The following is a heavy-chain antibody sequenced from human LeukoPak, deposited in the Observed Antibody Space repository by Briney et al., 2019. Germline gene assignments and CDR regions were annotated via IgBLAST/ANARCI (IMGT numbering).Heavy chain of an antibody. CDR2: IKQDGSEK. J-gene: IGHJ4*02. V-gene: IGHV3-7*01. CDR3: ARWGGTRQYYFDY. CDR1: GFTFNNYW. D-gene: IGHD1-1*01. Sequence: GGSLRLSCAASGFTFNNYWMSWVRQAPGKGLEWVANIKQDGSEKYYVGSVKGRFTISRDNAKNSLYLQMNSLRAEDTAVYYCARWGGTRQYYFDYWGQGTLVTVSS.